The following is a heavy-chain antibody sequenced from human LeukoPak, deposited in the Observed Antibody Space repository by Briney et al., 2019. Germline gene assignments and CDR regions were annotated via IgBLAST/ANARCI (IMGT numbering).Heavy chain of an antibody. V-gene: IGHV1-18*01. J-gene: IGHJ2*01. CDR3: VRDCASDCSIKGHYYFDL. D-gene: IGHD2-21*02. Sequence: ASVTVSCKASGYTFTKYGLTWVRQAPGQGLEWMGWISTDKADTYYAQNYQGRVTMTIDTSTSTAYMELRSLRSDDTAVYYCVRDCASDCSIKGHYYFDLWGRGTLVTVSS. CDR1: GYTFTKYG. CDR2: ISTDKADT.